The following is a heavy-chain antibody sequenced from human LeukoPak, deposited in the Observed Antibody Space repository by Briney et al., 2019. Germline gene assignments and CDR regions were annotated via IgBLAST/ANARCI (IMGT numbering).Heavy chain of an antibody. CDR1: GYTFTGYY. Sequence: ASVKVSCKASGYTFTGYYMHWVRQAPGQGLEWMGIINPSGGSTSYAQKFQGRVTMTRDMSTSTVYMELSSLRSEDTAVYYCARDRGESSSFPYDAFDIWGQGTMVTVSS. CDR2: INPSGGST. J-gene: IGHJ3*02. D-gene: IGHD6-13*01. CDR3: ARDRGESSSFPYDAFDI. V-gene: IGHV1-46*01.